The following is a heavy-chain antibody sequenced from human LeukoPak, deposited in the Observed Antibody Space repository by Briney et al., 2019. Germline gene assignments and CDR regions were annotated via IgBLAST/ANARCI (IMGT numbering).Heavy chain of an antibody. CDR2: ISGSGGST. J-gene: IGHJ4*02. V-gene: IGHV3-23*01. Sequence: GGSLRLSCAASGFTFSSYAMSWVRQAPGKGLEWVSAISGSGGSTYYADSVKGRFTISRDNAKNSLYLQMNSLRAEDTAVYYCARLGYSYGGAYVGYWGQGTLVTVSS. CDR3: ARLGYSYGGAYVGY. CDR1: GFTFSSYA. D-gene: IGHD5-18*01.